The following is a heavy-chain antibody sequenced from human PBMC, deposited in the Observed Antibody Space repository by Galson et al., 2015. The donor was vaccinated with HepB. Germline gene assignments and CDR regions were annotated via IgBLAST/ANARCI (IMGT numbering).Heavy chain of an antibody. CDR2: IIPIFGTA. CDR1: GGTFSSYA. CDR3: AREGMSGYRSGGSCYSYYFDY. V-gene: IGHV1-69*13. Sequence: SVKVSCKASGGTFSSYAISWVRQAPGQGLEWMGGIIPIFGTANYAQKFQGRVTITADESTSTAYMELSSLRSEDTAVYYCAREGMSGYRSGGSCYSYYFDYWGQGTLVTVSS. J-gene: IGHJ4*02. D-gene: IGHD2-15*01.